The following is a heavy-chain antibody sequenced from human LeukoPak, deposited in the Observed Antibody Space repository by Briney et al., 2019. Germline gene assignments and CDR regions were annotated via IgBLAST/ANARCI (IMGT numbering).Heavy chain of an antibody. CDR2: IIPIFGTA. Sequence: SVKVSCKASGGTFSSYAISWVRQAPGQGLEWMGGIIPIFGTANYAQKFQGRVTINTDESTSTAYMALSSLRSEDTAVYYCARESVRIAAAERGYFDYWGQGTLVTVSS. J-gene: IGHJ4*02. D-gene: IGHD6-13*01. V-gene: IGHV1-69*05. CDR1: GGTFSSYA. CDR3: ARESVRIAAAERGYFDY.